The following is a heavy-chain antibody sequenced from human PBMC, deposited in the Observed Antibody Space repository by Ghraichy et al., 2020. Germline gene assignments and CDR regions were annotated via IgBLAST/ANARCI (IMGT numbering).Heavy chain of an antibody. V-gene: IGHV3-53*01. J-gene: IGHJ5*02. D-gene: IGHD1-26*01. CDR2: FYSGGST. CDR1: GFTVSSRY. CDR3: ASLGYAGEVGARA. Sequence: GGSLRLSCAASGFTVSSRYMSWVRQAPGKGLECVSVFYSGGSTYYADSVKGRFTISRDTSKNTLYLQMNSLRAEDTAVDYCASLGYAGEVGARAWGQGTLGTVSS.